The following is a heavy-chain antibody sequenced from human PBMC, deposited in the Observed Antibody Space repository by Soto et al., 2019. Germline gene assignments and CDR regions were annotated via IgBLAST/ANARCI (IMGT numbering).Heavy chain of an antibody. CDR3: AKGGRQWLVTSDFNY. CDR1: GFTFSRYW. V-gene: IGHV3-30*18. Sequence: GGSLRLSCAASGFTFSRYWMTWVRQAPGKGLEWVAVVSHDGRNTHYADSVKGRFTISRDSSKNTVSLEMTSLRAEDTAVYYCAKGGRQWLVTSDFNYWGQGALVTVS. D-gene: IGHD6-19*01. J-gene: IGHJ4*02. CDR2: VSHDGRNT.